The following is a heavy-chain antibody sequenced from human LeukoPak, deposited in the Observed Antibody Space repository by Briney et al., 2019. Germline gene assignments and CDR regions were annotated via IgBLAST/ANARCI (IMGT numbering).Heavy chain of an antibody. J-gene: IGHJ4*02. CDR1: GFTITSYA. D-gene: IGHD5-12*01. Sequence: GESLRLSSAASGFTITSYAMSCTRKAPSNTLEWISAISGSGGSTYYADSEKGRFTISRDNSKNTLYLQMNSLRAEDTAVYYCAKELEMATISFHYYFDYWGQGTLITVSS. CDR3: AKELEMATISFHYYFDY. V-gene: IGHV3-23*01. CDR2: ISGSGGST.